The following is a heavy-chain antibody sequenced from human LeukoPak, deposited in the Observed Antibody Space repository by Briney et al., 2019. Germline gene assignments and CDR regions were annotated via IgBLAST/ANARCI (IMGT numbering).Heavy chain of an antibody. CDR1: GGSISSYY. J-gene: IGHJ5*02. CDR2: IYYSGST. CDR3: ARHVPGWPTNWFAP. Sequence: PSETLSLTCTVSGGSISSYYWSWIRQPPGKGLEWIGYIYYSGSTNYNPSLKSRVTISVDTSKNQFSLKLSPVTAADTAVYYWARHVPGWPTNWFAPWAKETLATVSS. V-gene: IGHV4-59*08. D-gene: IGHD6-19*01.